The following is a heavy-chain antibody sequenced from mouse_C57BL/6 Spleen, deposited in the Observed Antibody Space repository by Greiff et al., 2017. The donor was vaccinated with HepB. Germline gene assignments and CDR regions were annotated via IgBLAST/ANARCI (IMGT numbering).Heavy chain of an antibody. Sequence: QVQLQQPGAELVKPGASVKLSCKASGYTFTSYWMQWVKQRPGQGLEWIGEIDPSDSYTNYNQKFKGKATLTVDTSSSTAYMQLSSLTSEDSAVYYCARTAYYSNAWFAYWGQGTLVTVSA. CDR3: ARTAYYSNAWFAY. J-gene: IGHJ3*01. V-gene: IGHV1-50*01. D-gene: IGHD2-5*01. CDR2: IDPSDSYT. CDR1: GYTFTSYW.